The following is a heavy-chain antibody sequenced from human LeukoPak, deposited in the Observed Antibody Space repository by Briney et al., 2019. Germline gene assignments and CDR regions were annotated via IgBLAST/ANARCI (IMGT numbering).Heavy chain of an antibody. V-gene: IGHV3-23*01. J-gene: IGHJ4*02. CDR2: ISGSGGST. CDR1: GFTFSSYA. Sequence: GGSLRLSCAASGFTFSSYAMSWVRQAPGKGLEWVSAISGSGGSTYYADSVKGRFTISRDNSKNTLYLQMNSLRAEDTAVYYCAKDLSRITMIVVGSSGYWGQGTLVTVSS. D-gene: IGHD3-22*01. CDR3: AKDLSRITMIVVGSSGY.